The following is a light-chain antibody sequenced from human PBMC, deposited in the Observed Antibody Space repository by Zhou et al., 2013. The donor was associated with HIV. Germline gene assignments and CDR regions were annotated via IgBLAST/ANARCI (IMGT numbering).Light chain of an antibody. V-gene: IGKV1-17*03. Sequence: DIQMTQSPFVMSASVGDRVTITCRASQGISTHLAWFQQKPGEVPERLIYSAFSLQSGVPSRFSGSGSGTEFTLTISSLQPEDFAVYYCQQRSKFGQGTKVEIK. CDR2: SAF. CDR1: QGISTH. CDR3: QQRSK. J-gene: IGKJ1*01.